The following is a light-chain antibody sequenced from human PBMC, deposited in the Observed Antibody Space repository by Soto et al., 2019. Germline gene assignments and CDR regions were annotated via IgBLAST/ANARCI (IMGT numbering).Light chain of an antibody. CDR1: HTISSW. CDR3: QQYNSYLWT. J-gene: IGKJ1*01. V-gene: IGKV1-5*03. Sequence: DIQMTQSPSTLSASVGDRVTITCRASHTISSWLAWYQQKPGKAPKLLIHKASSLESGVPSRFSGSGSGTEFTLTISSLQPDDFATYYCQQYNSYLWTFGQGTKVDIK. CDR2: KAS.